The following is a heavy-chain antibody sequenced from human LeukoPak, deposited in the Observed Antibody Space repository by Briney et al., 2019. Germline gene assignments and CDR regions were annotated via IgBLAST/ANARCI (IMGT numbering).Heavy chain of an antibody. J-gene: IGHJ2*01. CDR2: VTWNSGGT. V-gene: IGHV3-9*01. Sequence: GGSPRLSCAASGFTFDDYAMHWVRQTPGKGLEWVSGVTWNSGGTGYADSVKGRFTISRDNAENSVHLQMNSLRAEDTALYYCARGQRSTVTTLWYFDLWGRGTLVTVSS. D-gene: IGHD4-17*01. CDR1: GFTFDDYA. CDR3: ARGQRSTVTTLWYFDL.